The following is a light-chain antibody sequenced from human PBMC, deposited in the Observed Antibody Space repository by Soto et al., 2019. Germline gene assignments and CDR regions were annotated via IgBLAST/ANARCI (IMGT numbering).Light chain of an antibody. V-gene: IGKV3-11*01. J-gene: IGKJ1*01. Sequence: EIVLTQSPATLSLSPGERATLACRASQSVSSSLAWYQQKPGQAPRLLIYDASNRATGIPARFSGSGSGTDFTLTISSLEPEDFAVYYCQQRTKWRTFGQGTKVEI. CDR2: DAS. CDR1: QSVSSS. CDR3: QQRTKWRT.